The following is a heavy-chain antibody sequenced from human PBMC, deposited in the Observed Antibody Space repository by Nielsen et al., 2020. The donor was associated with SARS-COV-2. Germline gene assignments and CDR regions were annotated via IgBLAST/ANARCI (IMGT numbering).Heavy chain of an antibody. V-gene: IGHV3-48*03. CDR1: GFTFSSYE. CDR3: AKATAPRIFPSLPYY. J-gene: IGHJ4*02. CDR2: ISSSGSTI. D-gene: IGHD3-3*01. Sequence: GESLKISCAASGFTFSSYEMNWVRQAPGKGLEWVSYISSSGSTIYYADSVKGRFTISRDNAKNSLSLQMTSLSAEDTAFSSLAKATAPRIFPSLPYYWGQGTLVTVSS.